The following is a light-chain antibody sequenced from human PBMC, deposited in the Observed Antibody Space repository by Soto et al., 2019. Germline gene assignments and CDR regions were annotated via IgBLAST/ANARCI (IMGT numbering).Light chain of an antibody. CDR2: DAS. V-gene: IGKV3-20*01. CDR1: QSVSSSY. Sequence: EIVLTQSPGTLSLSPGERATLSCRASQSVSSSYLAWYQQRPGQAPRLLIYDASSRATGIPDRFSGSGSGTDFTLTISRLEPEDCAVYYCQQYGSSPSTFGEGTKVEIK. CDR3: QQYGSSPST. J-gene: IGKJ1*01.